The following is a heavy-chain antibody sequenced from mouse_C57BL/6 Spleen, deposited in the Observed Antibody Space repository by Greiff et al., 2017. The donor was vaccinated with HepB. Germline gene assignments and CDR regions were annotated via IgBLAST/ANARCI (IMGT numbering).Heavy chain of an antibody. J-gene: IGHJ1*03. Sequence: SGAELVRPGASVKMSCKASGYTFTSYNMHWVKQTPRQGLEWIGAIYPGNGDTSYNQKFKGKATLTVDKSSSTAYMQLSSLTSEDSAVYFCARSDYGSSDWYFDVWGTGTTVTVSS. CDR3: ARSDYGSSDWYFDV. D-gene: IGHD1-1*01. CDR2: IYPGNGDT. V-gene: IGHV1-12*01. CDR1: GYTFTSYN.